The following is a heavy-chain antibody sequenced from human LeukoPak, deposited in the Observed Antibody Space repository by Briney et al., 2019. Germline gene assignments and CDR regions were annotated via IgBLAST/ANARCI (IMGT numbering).Heavy chain of an antibody. CDR1: GGSISSSSYY. CDR3: ARRHRVYSYGYGDY. D-gene: IGHD5-18*01. V-gene: IGHV4-39*01. J-gene: IGHJ4*02. CDR2: IYYSGST. Sequence: SETLSLTCTVSGGSISSSSYYWGWIRQPPGKGLEWIGSIYYSGSTYYNPSLKSRVTISVDTSKNQFSLKLSSVAAADTAVYYCARRHRVYSYGYGDYWGQGTLVTVSS.